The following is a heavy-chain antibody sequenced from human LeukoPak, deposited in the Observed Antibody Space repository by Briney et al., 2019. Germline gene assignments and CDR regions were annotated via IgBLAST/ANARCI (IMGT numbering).Heavy chain of an antibody. Sequence: GGSLRLSCGASGFTFSSYGMHWVRQAPGKGLEWVAVISCDGSDKYYADSAKGRFIISRDNSKNTLYLQMNTLRTEETAVYYCARVELYASGWFGSLDYWGQGALVTVS. CDR1: GFTFSSYG. CDR2: ISCDGSDK. V-gene: IGHV3-30*03. J-gene: IGHJ4*02. D-gene: IGHD6-19*01. CDR3: ARVELYASGWFGSLDY.